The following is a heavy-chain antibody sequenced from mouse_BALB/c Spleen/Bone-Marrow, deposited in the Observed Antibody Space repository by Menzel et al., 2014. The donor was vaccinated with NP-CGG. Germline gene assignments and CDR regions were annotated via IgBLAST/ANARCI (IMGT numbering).Heavy chain of an antibody. D-gene: IGHD2-4*01. J-gene: IGHJ1*01. CDR1: GFNIKDTY. CDR3: ANYDYVWYFDV. Sequence: VQLQQSGAELVKPGASVKLSCTASGFNIKDTYMHWVKQRPEQGLEWIGRIDPANGNTKYDPKFQGKATITADTSSNTAYLQLSSLTSEDTAVYYCANYDYVWYFDVWGAGTTVTVSS. V-gene: IGHV14-3*02. CDR2: IDPANGNT.